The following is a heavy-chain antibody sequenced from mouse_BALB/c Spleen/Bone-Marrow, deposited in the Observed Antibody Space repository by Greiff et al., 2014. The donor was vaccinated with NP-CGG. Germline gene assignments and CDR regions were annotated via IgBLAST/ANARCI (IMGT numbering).Heavy chain of an antibody. CDR3: ARSGGNYVAWFVY. CDR2: IDPSDSET. Sequence: QVQLQQPGAEVVKPGAPVKLSCKASGYTFTRYWMHWVRQRPGRGLEWIGKIDPSDSETHYNHEFEDKATLTVDKSSSTAYIQLSSLTSEDSAVYFCARSGGNYVAWFVYWGQGTLVTVSP. CDR1: GYTFTRYW. D-gene: IGHD2-1*01. V-gene: IGHV1-69*02. J-gene: IGHJ3*01.